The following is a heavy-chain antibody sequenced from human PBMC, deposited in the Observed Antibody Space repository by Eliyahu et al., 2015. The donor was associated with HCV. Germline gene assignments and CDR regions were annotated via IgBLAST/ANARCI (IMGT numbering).Heavy chain of an antibody. CDR3: ARDLVQQVDTARLNWFDP. CDR2: IIPIFGTA. Sequence: QVQLVQSGAEVKKPGSSVKVSCKASGXTFSSYAISWVRQAPGQGLEWMGGIIPIFGTANYAQKFQGRVTITADESTSTAYMELSSLRSEDTAVYYCARDLVQQVDTARLNWFDPWGQGTLVTVSS. V-gene: IGHV1-69*01. J-gene: IGHJ5*02. CDR1: GXTFSSYA. D-gene: IGHD5-18*01.